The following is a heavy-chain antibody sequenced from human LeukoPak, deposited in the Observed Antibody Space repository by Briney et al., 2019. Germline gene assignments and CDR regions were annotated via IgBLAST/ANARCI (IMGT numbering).Heavy chain of an antibody. J-gene: IGHJ4*02. Sequence: GGSLRLSCAASGFTFSSYGMTWVRQAPGKGLEWVSYISSSSSTIYYADSVKGRFTISRDNAKNSLYLQMNSLRAEDTAVYYCARGHYGLDCWGQGTLVIVSS. V-gene: IGHV3-48*01. CDR2: ISSSSSTI. CDR1: GFTFSSYG. D-gene: IGHD4-17*01. CDR3: ARGHYGLDC.